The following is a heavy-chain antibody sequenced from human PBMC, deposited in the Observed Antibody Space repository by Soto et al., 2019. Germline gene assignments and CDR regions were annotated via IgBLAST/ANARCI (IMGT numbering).Heavy chain of an antibody. Sequence: GSLRLSCAASGFTFSSYWMSWVRQAPGKGLEWVAVISYDGSNKYYADSVKGRFTISRDNSKNTLYLQMNSLRAEDTAVYYCEKDWASAAAGILDYWCQGT. CDR2: ISYDGSNK. J-gene: IGHJ4*02. V-gene: IGHV3-30*18. CDR1: GFTFSSYW. CDR3: EKDWASAAAGILDY. D-gene: IGHD6-13*01.